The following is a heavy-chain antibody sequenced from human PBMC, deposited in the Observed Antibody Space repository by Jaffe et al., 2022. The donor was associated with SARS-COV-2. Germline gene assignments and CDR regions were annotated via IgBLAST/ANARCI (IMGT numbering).Heavy chain of an antibody. CDR3: TRRSKDDSSGYYVA. CDR1: GFTFSGSS. Sequence: EVQLVESGGGLVQPGGSLRLSCAASGFTFSGSSMHWVRQASGKGLEWLGRIRSRPNNYATGYAASVKGRFIISRDESQNTAYLQMNSLQTEDTAVYYCTRRSKDDSSGYYVAWGQGTLVTVAS. D-gene: IGHD3-22*01. V-gene: IGHV3-73*01. J-gene: IGHJ5*02. CDR2: IRSRPNNYAT.